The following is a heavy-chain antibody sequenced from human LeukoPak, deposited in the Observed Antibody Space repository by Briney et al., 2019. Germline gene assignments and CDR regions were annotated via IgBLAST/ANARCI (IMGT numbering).Heavy chain of an antibody. J-gene: IGHJ5*02. D-gene: IGHD1-1*01. CDR1: GFTFSSYS. V-gene: IGHV3-21*04. Sequence: PGGSLRLSCAASGFTFSSYSMNWVRQAPGKGLEWVSSISSSSSYTYYADSVKGRFTISRDNAKKSLYLQMNSLRAEDTAVYYCAKLDRVAPRVGGFDPWGQGTLVTVSS. CDR3: AKLDRVAPRVGGFDP. CDR2: ISSSSSYT.